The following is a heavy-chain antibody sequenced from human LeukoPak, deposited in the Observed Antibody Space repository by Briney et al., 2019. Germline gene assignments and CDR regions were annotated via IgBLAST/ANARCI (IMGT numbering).Heavy chain of an antibody. CDR1: GGSFSGYY. CDR3: ARGLSGYSSFNWFDP. Sequence: PSETLSLTCAVYGGSFSGYYWSWIRQPPGKGLEWIGEINHRGSTNSNPSLKSRVTISVDTSKNQFSLKLSSVTAADAAVYYCARGLSGYSSFNWFDPWGQGTLVTVSS. D-gene: IGHD6-19*01. J-gene: IGHJ5*02. V-gene: IGHV4-34*01. CDR2: INHRGST.